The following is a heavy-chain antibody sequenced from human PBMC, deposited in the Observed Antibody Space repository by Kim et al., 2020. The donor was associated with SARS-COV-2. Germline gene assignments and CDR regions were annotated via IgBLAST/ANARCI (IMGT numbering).Heavy chain of an antibody. D-gene: IGHD6-25*01. CDR2: VGNDGTTT. Sequence: GGSLRLSCAASGFAFSSYAFHWVRQGPGKGLEWVTIVGNDGTTTYYADSVKGRFTISRDTSKDTVFLQMNSLGPEDTAVYYCARRGLAARALDYWGQGTL. V-gene: IGHV3-30*02. CDR1: GFAFSSYA. CDR3: ARRGLAARALDY. J-gene: IGHJ4*02.